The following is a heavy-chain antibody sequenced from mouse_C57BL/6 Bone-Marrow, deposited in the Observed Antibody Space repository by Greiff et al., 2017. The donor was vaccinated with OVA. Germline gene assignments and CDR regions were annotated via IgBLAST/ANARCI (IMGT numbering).Heavy chain of an antibody. D-gene: IGHD2-2*01. CDR1: GYTFTSYW. Sequence: VQLQQPGAELVKPGASVKLSCKASGYTFTSYWMHWVKQRPGRGLEWIGRIDPNSGGTKYNEKFKSKATLTVDKPSSTAYMQLSSLTSEDSAVYYCAKGALVTTRERDYYAMDYWGQGTSVTVSS. CDR2: IDPNSGGT. CDR3: AKGALVTTRERDYYAMDY. V-gene: IGHV1-72*01. J-gene: IGHJ4*01.